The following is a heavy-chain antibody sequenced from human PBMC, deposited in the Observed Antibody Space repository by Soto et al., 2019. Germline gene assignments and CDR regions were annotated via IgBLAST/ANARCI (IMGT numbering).Heavy chain of an antibody. CDR1: GGSIRSNY. CDR3: ARGQYDWNY. J-gene: IGHJ4*02. D-gene: IGHD1-20*01. V-gene: IGHV4-59*01. CDR2: IYYSGST. Sequence: PSETLSLTCTVSGGSIRSNYWSWIRQPPGKGLEWIGYIYYSGSTNYNPSLRGRLTISVDTSKSQFSLKLTSVTAADTAVYFCARGQYDWNYCRQGTLVTVS.